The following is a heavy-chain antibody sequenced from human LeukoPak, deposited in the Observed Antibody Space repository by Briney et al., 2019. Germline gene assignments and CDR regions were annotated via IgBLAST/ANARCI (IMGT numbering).Heavy chain of an antibody. CDR3: ARWYCSSTSCYFDY. V-gene: IGHV1-18*01. Sequence: ASVKVSCKASAYTFTSYGISWVRQAPGQGLEWVGWISAYNGNTSYAQKLQGRVTMTTDTSTSTAYMELRSLRSDDTAVYYCARWYCSSTSCYFDYWGQGTLVTVSS. CDR2: ISAYNGNT. CDR1: AYTFTSYG. D-gene: IGHD2-2*01. J-gene: IGHJ4*02.